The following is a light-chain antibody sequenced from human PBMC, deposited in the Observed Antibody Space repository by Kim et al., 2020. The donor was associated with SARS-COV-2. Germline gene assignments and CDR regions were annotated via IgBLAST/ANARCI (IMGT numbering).Light chain of an antibody. V-gene: IGLV3-1*01. CDR2: KDS. CDR1: KVGDKY. CDR3: QAWDSSTGV. J-gene: IGLJ3*02. Sequence: LSPGQTASITCSGDKVGDKYACWYQQKPGQSRVLVIYKDSKRPSGLAERFSRSNSGNTATLTISGTQAMDEDDYYCQAWDSSTGVFGGGTQLTVL.